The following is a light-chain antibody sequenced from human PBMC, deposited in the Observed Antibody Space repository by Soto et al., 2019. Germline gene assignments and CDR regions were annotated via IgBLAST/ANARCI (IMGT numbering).Light chain of an antibody. J-gene: IGKJ5*01. CDR1: QSISSY. CDR3: QQSYSTPVT. V-gene: IGKV1-39*01. Sequence: DIKITQSPSSLSASVGDRGTLTCRASQSISSYLNWYQQKPGKAPKLLIYAASSLQSGIPSRFSGSGSGSDFTLTISSLQPEDFATYYCQQSYSTPVTFGQGTRLEIK. CDR2: AAS.